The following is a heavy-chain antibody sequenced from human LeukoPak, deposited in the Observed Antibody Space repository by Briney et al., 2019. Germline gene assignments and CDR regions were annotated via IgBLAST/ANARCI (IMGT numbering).Heavy chain of an antibody. V-gene: IGHV1-2*06. CDR3: ARGDYGDFTSQFDY. CDR1: GYTFTGYY. J-gene: IGHJ4*02. D-gene: IGHD4-17*01. Sequence: ASVKVSCKASGYTFTGYYMHWVRQAPGQGLEWMGRINPNSGGTNYAQKFQGRVTMTRDTSISTAYMELSRLRSDDTAVYYCARGDYGDFTSQFDYWGQGTLVTVSS. CDR2: INPNSGGT.